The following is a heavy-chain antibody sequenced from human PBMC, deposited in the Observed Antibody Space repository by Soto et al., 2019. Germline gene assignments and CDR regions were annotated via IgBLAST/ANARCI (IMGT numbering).Heavy chain of an antibody. CDR3: ARVHDYGDLFDY. V-gene: IGHV4-59*01. D-gene: IGHD4-17*01. CDR1: GGSISSYY. Sequence: SETLSLTCTVSGGSISSYYWSWIRQPPGKGLEWIGYIYYSGSTNYNPSLKSRVTISVDTSKNQFSLKLSSVTAADTAVYYCARVHDYGDLFDYWGQGTLVTVSS. CDR2: IYYSGST. J-gene: IGHJ4*02.